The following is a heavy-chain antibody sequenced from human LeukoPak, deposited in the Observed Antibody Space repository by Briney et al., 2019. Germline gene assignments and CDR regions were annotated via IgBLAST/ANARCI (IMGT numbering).Heavy chain of an antibody. V-gene: IGHV3-30*04. Sequence: PGRSLRLSCAASGFTFSSYAMHWVRQAPGKGPEWVAVISYDGSNKYYADSVKGRFTISRDNSKNTLYLQMNSLRAEDTAVYYCARTWAHYYYYGMDVWGQGTTVTVSS. CDR2: ISYDGSNK. CDR1: GFTFSSYA. CDR3: ARTWAHYYYYGMDV. D-gene: IGHD3-16*01. J-gene: IGHJ6*02.